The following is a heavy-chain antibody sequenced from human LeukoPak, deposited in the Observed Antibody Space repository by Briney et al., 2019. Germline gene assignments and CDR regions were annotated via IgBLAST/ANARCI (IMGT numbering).Heavy chain of an antibody. D-gene: IGHD3-16*01. J-gene: IGHJ4*02. V-gene: IGHV3-11*04. CDR3: ARDIDEIMITFGGVEVFDY. CDR1: GFTSSDYY. CDR2: ISSSGSTI. Sequence: GGSLTLSCAAAGFTSSDYYMSWIRQAERNGLGWVSSISSSGSTIYYGDSVKGRFSISRDNAKNSLYLQMNSLRAEDTAVYYCARDIDEIMITFGGVEVFDYWGQGTLVTVSS.